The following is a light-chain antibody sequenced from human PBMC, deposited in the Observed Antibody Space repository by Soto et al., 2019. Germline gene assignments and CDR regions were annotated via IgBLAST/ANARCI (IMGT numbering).Light chain of an antibody. V-gene: IGKV1-5*03. CDR3: QQYAGSPET. CDR2: KAS. J-gene: IGKJ1*01. Sequence: DIQMTQSPSTLSGSVGDRVTITCRASQTISSWLAWYQQKPGKAPKLLIYKASTLKSGVPSRFSGSGSGTEFTLTINRLEPEDFAVYYCQQYAGSPETFGQGTKVDI. CDR1: QTISSW.